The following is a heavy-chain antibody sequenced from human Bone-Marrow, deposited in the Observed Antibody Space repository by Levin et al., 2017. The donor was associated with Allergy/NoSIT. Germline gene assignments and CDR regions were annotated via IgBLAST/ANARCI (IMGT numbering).Heavy chain of an antibody. V-gene: IGHV3-11*01. CDR3: ARVGDYSSLDY. Sequence: GGSLRLSCAASGFTFSDHVMTWIRQAPGKGLEWLSYISSSGSLRDSADSVKGRLTIARDNTKKSLYLQMNSLTAEDTAVYYCARVGDYSSLDYWGQGTLVNVSS. CDR1: GFTFSDHV. CDR2: ISSSGSLR. D-gene: IGHD4-17*01. J-gene: IGHJ4*02.